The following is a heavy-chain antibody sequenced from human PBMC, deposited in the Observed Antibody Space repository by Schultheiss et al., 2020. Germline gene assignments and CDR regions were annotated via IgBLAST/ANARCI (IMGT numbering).Heavy chain of an antibody. V-gene: IGHV4-61*02. CDR3: GAVTLDAFDI. D-gene: IGHD4-11*01. Sequence: SETLSLTCTVSGGSISSSSYYWGWIRQPAGKGLEWIGRIYTSGSTNYNPSLKSRVTISVDTSKNQFSLKLSSVTAADTAVYYCGAVTLDAFDIWGQGTMVTVSS. J-gene: IGHJ3*02. CDR1: GGSISSSSYY. CDR2: IYTSGST.